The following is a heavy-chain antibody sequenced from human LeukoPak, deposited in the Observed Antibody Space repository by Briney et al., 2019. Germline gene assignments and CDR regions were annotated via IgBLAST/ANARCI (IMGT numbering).Heavy chain of an antibody. J-gene: IGHJ4*02. Sequence: GGSLRLSCAASGFTVSSNYMSWVRQAPGKGLEWVSAISGSGGSTYYADSVKGRFTISRDNSKNTLYLQMNSLRAEDTAVYYCAKDKADFDYWGQGTLVTVSS. CDR3: AKDKADFDY. D-gene: IGHD6-13*01. CDR1: GFTVSSNY. V-gene: IGHV3-23*01. CDR2: ISGSGGST.